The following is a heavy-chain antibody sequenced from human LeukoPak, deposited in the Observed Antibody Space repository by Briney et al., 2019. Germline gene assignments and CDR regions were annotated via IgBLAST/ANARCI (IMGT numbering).Heavy chain of an antibody. CDR3: ARGPPDCSSTSCYAFDAFDI. J-gene: IGHJ3*02. CDR1: GGSISITSYY. Sequence: SETLSLTCTVSGGSISITSYYWGWIRQPPGKGLEWIGSMYSSGSTYYNPSLKSRVTISVDTSKNQFSLRLGSVTAADTAVYYCARGPPDCSSTSCYAFDAFDIWGQGTMVTVSS. CDR2: MYSSGST. D-gene: IGHD2-2*01. V-gene: IGHV4-39*07.